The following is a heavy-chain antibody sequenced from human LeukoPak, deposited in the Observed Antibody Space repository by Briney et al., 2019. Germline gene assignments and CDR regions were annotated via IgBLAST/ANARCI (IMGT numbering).Heavy chain of an antibody. V-gene: IGHV1-46*01. J-gene: IGHJ3*02. D-gene: IGHD2-15*01. CDR2: INPSGGST. CDR3: ARNAVVAGSAFDI. CDR1: GYTFTSYY. Sequence: GASVKVSCKASGYTFTSYYMHWVRQAPGQGLEWMGIINPSGGSTSYAQKFQGRVTMTRDTSTSTVYTELSSLRSEDTAVYYCARNAVVAGSAFDIWGQGTMVTVSS.